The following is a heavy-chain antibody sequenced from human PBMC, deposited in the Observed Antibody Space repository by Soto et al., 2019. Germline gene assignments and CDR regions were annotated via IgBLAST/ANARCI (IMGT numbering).Heavy chain of an antibody. CDR1: GYTFTSYG. V-gene: IGHV1-18*01. CDR2: ISAYNGNT. J-gene: IGHJ6*03. Sequence: ASVKVSCKASGYTFTSYGISWVRQAPGQGLEWMGWISAYNGNTNYAQKLQGRVTMTTDTSTSTAYMELRSLRSDDTAVYYCARGVGYCSSTSCYNPHYYYYYYMDVWSKGTTVTVSS. CDR3: ARGVGYCSSTSCYNPHYYYYYYMDV. D-gene: IGHD2-2*02.